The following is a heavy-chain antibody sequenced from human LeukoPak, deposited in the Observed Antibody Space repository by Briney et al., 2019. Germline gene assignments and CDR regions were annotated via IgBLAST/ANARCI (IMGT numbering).Heavy chain of an antibody. J-gene: IGHJ4*02. D-gene: IGHD6-19*01. CDR1: GGSISSSSYY. CDR2: IYYSGST. Sequence: KPSETLSLTCTVSGGSISSSSYYWGWIRQPPGKGLEWIGSIYYSGSTYYNPSLKSRVTISVDTSKNQFSLKLSSVTAADTAVYYCARLRLGAVAGQVLDYWGQGTLVTVSS. CDR3: ARLRLGAVAGQVLDY. V-gene: IGHV4-39*01.